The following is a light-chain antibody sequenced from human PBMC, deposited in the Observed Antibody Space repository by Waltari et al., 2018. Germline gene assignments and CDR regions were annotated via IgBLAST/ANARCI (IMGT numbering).Light chain of an antibody. CDR2: ETS. CDR3: HQYNNWPPWT. V-gene: IGKV3-15*01. J-gene: IGKJ1*01. Sequence: ETVIPQSPAPLFVSQGERATSPCRARQSVSRNLAWYQQKPGQAPRLLIYETSTRATGIPARFSGSGSGTEFTLTISSLQSEDVAIYHCHQYNNWPPWTFGQGTKVEIK. CDR1: QSVSRN.